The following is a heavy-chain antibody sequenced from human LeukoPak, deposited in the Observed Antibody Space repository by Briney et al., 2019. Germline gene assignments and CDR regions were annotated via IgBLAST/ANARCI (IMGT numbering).Heavy chain of an antibody. J-gene: IGHJ4*02. Sequence: GESLKISCKASGYIFSTYWIGWVRQMPGKGLEWMGIVYPGDSDTRYSPSFQGQVTISADKSISTAYLQWSSLGASDTAIYYCVTRNWILGDTYFDHWGQGTLVTVSS. CDR1: GYIFSTYW. V-gene: IGHV5-51*01. D-gene: IGHD2-2*03. CDR3: VTRNWILGDTYFDH. CDR2: VYPGDSDT.